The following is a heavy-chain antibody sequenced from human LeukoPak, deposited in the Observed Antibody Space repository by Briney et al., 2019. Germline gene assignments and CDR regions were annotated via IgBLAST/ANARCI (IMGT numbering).Heavy chain of an antibody. CDR3: ARSYDSRGYYYYGMDV. CDR1: GGSISIHY. Sequence: SQTLSLTCTVSGGSISIHYWSWIRQPPGKGLEWIGYNYYSGSINYNPSLKSRVTISLDTSKNQFSLRLSSVTAADTAVYYCARSYDSRGYYYYGMDVWGQGTTVTVSS. CDR2: NYYSGSI. V-gene: IGHV4-59*11. J-gene: IGHJ6*02. D-gene: IGHD3-22*01.